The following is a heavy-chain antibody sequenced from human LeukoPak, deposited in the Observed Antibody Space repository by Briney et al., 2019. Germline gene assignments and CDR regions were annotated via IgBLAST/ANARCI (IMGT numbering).Heavy chain of an antibody. V-gene: IGHV3-23*01. CDR2: ISGSGGST. CDR1: GFTFSSYG. J-gene: IGHJ4*02. Sequence: GGSLRLSCAASGFTFSSYGMSWVRQAPGKGLEWVSAISGSGGSTYYADSVKGRFTISRDNSKNTLYLQMNSLRAEDTAVYYCAKDLDAFDDSSGYLWGQGTLVTVSS. CDR3: AKDLDAFDDSSGYL. D-gene: IGHD3-22*01.